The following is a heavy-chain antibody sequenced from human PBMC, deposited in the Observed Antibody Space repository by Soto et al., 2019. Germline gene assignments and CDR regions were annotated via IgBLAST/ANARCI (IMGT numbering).Heavy chain of an antibody. Sequence: QVQLVQSGAEVKKPGSSVKVSCKASGGTFSSYAISWVRQAPGQGLEWMGGIIPIFGTSNYAQEFQGRVTITADESTSTAYMELSSLRSEDTAVYYCASPSTAYNYYYGMTSGAKGPRSPSP. V-gene: IGHV1-69*12. CDR3: ASPSTAYNYYYGMTS. D-gene: IGHD2-2*01. J-gene: IGHJ6*02. CDR2: IIPIFGTS. CDR1: GGTFSSYA.